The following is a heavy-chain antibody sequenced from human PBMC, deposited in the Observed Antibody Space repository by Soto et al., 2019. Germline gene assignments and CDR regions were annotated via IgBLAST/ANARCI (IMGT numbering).Heavy chain of an antibody. J-gene: IGHJ6*02. CDR2: IWYDGSNK. CDR1: GFTFSSYG. V-gene: IGHV3-33*01. D-gene: IGHD2-2*01. CDR3: ARPYCSSTSCYPSGVDYYYGMDV. Sequence: GGSLRLSCAASGFTFSSYGMHWVRQAPGKGLEWVAVIWYDGSNKYYADSVKGRFTISRDNSKNTLYLQMNSLRAEDTAVYYCARPYCSSTSCYPSGVDYYYGMDVWGQGTTVTVSS.